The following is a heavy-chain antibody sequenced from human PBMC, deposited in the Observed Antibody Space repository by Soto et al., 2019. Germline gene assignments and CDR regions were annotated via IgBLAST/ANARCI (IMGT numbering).Heavy chain of an antibody. D-gene: IGHD6-19*01. CDR1: GYIFTSYW. V-gene: IGHV5-51*01. CDR3: VRSGNGGWYIFDY. Sequence: GESLKISCKASGYIFTSYWIGWVRQVPGKGLEWMGIIYPGDSEIRYSPSFQGQVTMSADRSTNTAYLQWNSLKASDSAMYYCVRSGNGGWYIFDYWGQGVPVTVSS. CDR2: IYPGDSEI. J-gene: IGHJ4*02.